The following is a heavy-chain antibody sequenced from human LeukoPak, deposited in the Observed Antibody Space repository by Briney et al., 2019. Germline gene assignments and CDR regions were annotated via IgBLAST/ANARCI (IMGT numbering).Heavy chain of an antibody. CDR1: GGTFSSYA. D-gene: IGHD4-17*01. CDR3: ARDHGDYYFDY. CDR2: IIPIFGTA. V-gene: IGHV1-69*05. J-gene: IGHJ4*02. Sequence: GASVKVSCKASGGTFSSYAISWVRQAPGQGLEWMGRIIPIFGTANYAQKFQGRVTITTDESTSTAYMELSSLRSEDTAVYYCARDHGDYYFDYWGQGTLVTVSS.